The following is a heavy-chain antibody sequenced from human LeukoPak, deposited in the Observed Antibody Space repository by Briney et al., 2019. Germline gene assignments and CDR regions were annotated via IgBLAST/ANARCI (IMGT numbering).Heavy chain of an antibody. J-gene: IGHJ5*02. Sequence: GGSLRLSCAASGFTFSSYAMSWVRPAPGKGLEWVLAISGSGGSTYYAYSVKGWFTMSRENSKNTLYLQMNSLRAEDTAVYYCAKDGFGVVTPLWYDPWGQGTLVTVSS. D-gene: IGHD3-3*01. CDR1: GFTFSSYA. CDR2: ISGSGGST. V-gene: IGHV3-23*01. CDR3: AKDGFGVVTPLWYDP.